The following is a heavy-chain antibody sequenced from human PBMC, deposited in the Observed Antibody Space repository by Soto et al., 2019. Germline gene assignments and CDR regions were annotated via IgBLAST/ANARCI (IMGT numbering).Heavy chain of an antibody. J-gene: IGHJ4*02. V-gene: IGHV3-53*01. CDR1: GFIVSSSH. CDR3: ARLTEAERH. Sequence: GGSLRLSCVVSGFIVSSSHMIWVRQAPGNGLEGVSILYNHGKTNYVDSVKGRFTITRDNSKNTVYLQMNSLRVEDTAVYYCARLTEAERHWGQGXLVTVYS. D-gene: IGHD1-1*01. CDR2: LYNHGKT.